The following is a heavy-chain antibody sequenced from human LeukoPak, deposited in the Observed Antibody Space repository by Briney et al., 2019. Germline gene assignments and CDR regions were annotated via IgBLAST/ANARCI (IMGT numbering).Heavy chain of an antibody. D-gene: IGHD2-2*01. CDR1: GGSISSYY. Sequence: PSETLSRTCTVSGGSISSYYWSWIRQPPGKGLEWIGYIYYSGSTNYNPSLKSRVTISVDTSKNQFSLKLSSVTAADTAVYYCARPVGCSSTSCITPLFDPWGQGTLVTVSS. J-gene: IGHJ5*02. CDR3: ARPVGCSSTSCITPLFDP. CDR2: IYYSGST. V-gene: IGHV4-59*01.